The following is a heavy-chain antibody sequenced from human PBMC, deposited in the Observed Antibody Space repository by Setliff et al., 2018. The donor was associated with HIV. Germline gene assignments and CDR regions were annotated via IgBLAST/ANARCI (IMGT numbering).Heavy chain of an antibody. Sequence: SETLSLTCAVSGDSISGGYYWAWSRQAQGKGLEWVGSVSHRGTTYYQSSLKSRVTIAADTSKNTFSVRLISVSAADTAVYFCARHVARFDYDTGGYYVSHFDDWGQGTQVTVSS. CDR2: VSHRGTT. CDR1: GDSISGGYY. D-gene: IGHD3-22*01. CDR3: ARHVARFDYDTGGYYVSHFDD. J-gene: IGHJ4*02. V-gene: IGHV4-38-2*01.